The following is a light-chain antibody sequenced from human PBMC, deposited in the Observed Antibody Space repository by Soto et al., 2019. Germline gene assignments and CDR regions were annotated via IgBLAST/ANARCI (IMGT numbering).Light chain of an antibody. CDR1: SSDVGGYNY. Sequence: QSALTQPASVSGSPGQSIILPCTGTSSDVGGYNYVSWYQQHPGKAPKLIIYEVTIRPSGVSNRFSGSKSGNTASLTISGLQAEDEADYYCSSYTLISTVVFGGGTKLTVL. J-gene: IGLJ2*01. CDR2: EVT. V-gene: IGLV2-14*01. CDR3: SSYTLISTVV.